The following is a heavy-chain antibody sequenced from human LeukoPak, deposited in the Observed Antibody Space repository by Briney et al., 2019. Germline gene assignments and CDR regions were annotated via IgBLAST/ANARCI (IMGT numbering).Heavy chain of an antibody. V-gene: IGHV1-2*02. CDR2: INPNSGGT. CDR3: ARVPVLLWFGEHYDY. J-gene: IGHJ4*02. CDR1: GYTFTSYY. D-gene: IGHD3-10*01. Sequence: ASVKVSCKASGYTFTSYYMHWVRQAPGQGLEWMGWINPNSGGTNYAQKFQGRVTMTRDTSISTAYMELSRLRSDDTAVYYCARVPVLLWFGEHYDYWGQGTLVTVSS.